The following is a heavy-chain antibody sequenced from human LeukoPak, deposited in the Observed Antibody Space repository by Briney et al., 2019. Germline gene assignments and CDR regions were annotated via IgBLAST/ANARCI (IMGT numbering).Heavy chain of an antibody. CDR2: ISSSGSTI. CDR3: ASLGVTDDAFDI. CDR1: GFTFSSYE. D-gene: IGHD2-21*02. J-gene: IGHJ3*02. Sequence: PGGSLRLSCAASGFTFSSYEMNWVRQAPGKGLEWVSYISSSGSTIYYADSVKGRFTISRDNAKNSLYLQMNSLRAEDTAVYYCASLGVTDDAFDIWGQGTMVTVSS. V-gene: IGHV3-48*03.